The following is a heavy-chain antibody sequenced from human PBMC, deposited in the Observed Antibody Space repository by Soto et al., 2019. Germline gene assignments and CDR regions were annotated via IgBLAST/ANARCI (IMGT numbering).Heavy chain of an antibody. V-gene: IGHV4-30-4*08. CDR3: AREDDGGDRDYYGLDV. CDR2: IHYRGSI. D-gene: IGHD2-21*02. Sequence: QVQLQQSGPGLVKPSQTLSLTCTVSGGSISYEYYHWTWIRQSPGKGLEWIGYIHYRGSIIYNPSCKSRVTRSVDTSKNQFSLQLSSVTAADTAVYFCAREDDGGDRDYYGLDVWGQGTTVTVSS. J-gene: IGHJ6*02. CDR1: GGSISYEYYH.